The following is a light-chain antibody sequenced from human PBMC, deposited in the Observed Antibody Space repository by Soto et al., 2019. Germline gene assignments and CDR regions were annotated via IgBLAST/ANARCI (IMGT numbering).Light chain of an antibody. Sequence: QSAPTQPASVSGSPGQSITISCTGTSRDVGGYKYVSWYQQHPGKAPKLMIYEVSNRPSGVSNRFSGSKSGNTASLTISGLQAADEADYYCCSYTRSSTLLFGGGTKLTVL. CDR3: CSYTRSSTLL. CDR2: EVS. CDR1: SRDVGGYKY. J-gene: IGLJ2*01. V-gene: IGLV2-14*01.